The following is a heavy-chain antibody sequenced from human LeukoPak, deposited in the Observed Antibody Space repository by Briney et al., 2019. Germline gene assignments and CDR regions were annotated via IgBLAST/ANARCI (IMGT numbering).Heavy chain of an antibody. CDR3: ARRNAMDV. J-gene: IGHJ6*02. CDR2: ISSSSSTI. CDR1: GFTFSSYS. Sequence: GGSLRLSCAASGFTFSSYSMNWVRQAPGKGLEWVSYISSSSSTIYYADSVKGRFTISRDNAKNSLYLQMNSLRAEDTAVYYCARRNAMDVWGQGTTVIVFS. V-gene: IGHV3-48*01.